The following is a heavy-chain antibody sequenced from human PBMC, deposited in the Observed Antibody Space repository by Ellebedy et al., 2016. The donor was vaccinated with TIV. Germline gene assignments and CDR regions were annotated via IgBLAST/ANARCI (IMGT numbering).Heavy chain of an antibody. CDR2: INQSGRT. CDR1: GGSFSGYY. CDR3: AEGRSVWYYFDY. D-gene: IGHD2-21*01. V-gene: IGHV4-34*01. J-gene: IGHJ4*02. Sequence: SETLSLTCAVYGGSFSGYYWSWIRQPPGKGLEWIGEINQSGRTNYNPSLDKGRVTISVDTSKNQFSLRLSSVTVADTAVYYCAEGRSVWYYFDYWGQGTPVTVSS.